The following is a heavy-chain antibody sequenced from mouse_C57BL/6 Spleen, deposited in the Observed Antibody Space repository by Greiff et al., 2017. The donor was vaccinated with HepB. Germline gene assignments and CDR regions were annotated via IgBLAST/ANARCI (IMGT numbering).Heavy chain of an antibody. CDR2: ISYDGSN. CDR1: GYSITSGYY. V-gene: IGHV3-6*01. Sequence: EVKLEESGPGLVKPSQSLSLTCSVTGYSITSGYYWNWIRQFPGNKLEWMGYISYDGSNNYNPSLKNRISITRDTSKNQFFLKLNSVTTEDTATYYCAREGNYYGHFDYWGQGTTLTVSS. CDR3: AREGNYYGHFDY. D-gene: IGHD1-1*01. J-gene: IGHJ2*01.